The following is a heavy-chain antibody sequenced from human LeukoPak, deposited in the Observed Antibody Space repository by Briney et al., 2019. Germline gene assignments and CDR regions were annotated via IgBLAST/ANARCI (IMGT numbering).Heavy chain of an antibody. J-gene: IGHJ4*02. CDR1: GGSISSHY. V-gene: IGHV4-59*11. Sequence: PSETLSLTCTVSGGSISSHYWSWIRQPPGKGLEWIGYIYYSGSTNYNPSLKSRVTISVDTSKNQFSLKLSSVTAADTAVYYCAREVDYYDSSGYFDYWGQGTLVTVSS. D-gene: IGHD3-22*01. CDR3: AREVDYYDSSGYFDY. CDR2: IYYSGST.